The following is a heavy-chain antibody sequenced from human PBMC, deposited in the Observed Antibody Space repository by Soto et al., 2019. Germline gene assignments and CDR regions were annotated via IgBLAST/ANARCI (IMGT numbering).Heavy chain of an antibody. CDR3: ARDGNGGSRSSPDEGAFDI. D-gene: IGHD3-16*01. CDR2: INPNSGGT. J-gene: IGHJ3*02. CDR1: GYTFTGYY. Sequence: ASVKVSCKASGYTFTGYYMHWVRQAPGQGLEWMGWINPNSGGTNYAQKFQGWVTMTRDTSISTAYMELRRLRSDDTAVYYCARDGNGGSRSSPDEGAFDIWGQGTMVTLSS. V-gene: IGHV1-2*04.